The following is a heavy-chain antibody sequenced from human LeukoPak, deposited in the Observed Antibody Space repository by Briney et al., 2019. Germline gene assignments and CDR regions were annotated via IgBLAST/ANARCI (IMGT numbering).Heavy chain of an antibody. CDR2: INHSGST. CDR1: GGSFSGYY. D-gene: IGHD1-26*01. V-gene: IGHV4-34*01. Sequence: SETLSLTCAVYGGSFSGYYWSWIRQPPGKGLEWIGEINHSGSTNYNPSLKSRVTISVDTSKNQFSLKLSSVTAADTAVYYCARGLIVGAPDYWGQGTLVSAS. J-gene: IGHJ4*02. CDR3: ARGLIVGAPDY.